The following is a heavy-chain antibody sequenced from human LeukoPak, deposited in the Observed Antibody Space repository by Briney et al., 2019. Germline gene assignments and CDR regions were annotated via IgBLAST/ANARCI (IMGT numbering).Heavy chain of an antibody. D-gene: IGHD6-13*01. V-gene: IGHV4-39*01. Sequence: SETPSLTRTVSGGSISSSSYYWGWIRQPPGKGLEWIGSIYYSGSTYYNPSLKSRVTISVDTSKNQFSLKLSSVTAADTAVYYCARHGIAAAGRKVPYYFDYWGQGTLVTVSS. J-gene: IGHJ4*02. CDR3: ARHGIAAAGRKVPYYFDY. CDR2: IYYSGST. CDR1: GGSISSSSYY.